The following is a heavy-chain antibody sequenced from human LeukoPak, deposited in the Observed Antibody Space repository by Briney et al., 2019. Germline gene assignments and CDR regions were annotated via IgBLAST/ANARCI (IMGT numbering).Heavy chain of an antibody. CDR3: ARVHSGYDSSYRY. J-gene: IGHJ4*02. Sequence: ASVKVSCKASGYTFTSYGISWVRQAPGQGLEWMGWISAYNGNTNYAQKLQGRVTITRDTSASTAYMELSSLRSEDTAVYYCARVHSGYDSSYRYWGQGTLVTVSS. V-gene: IGHV1-18*01. CDR2: ISAYNGNT. CDR1: GYTFTSYG. D-gene: IGHD5-12*01.